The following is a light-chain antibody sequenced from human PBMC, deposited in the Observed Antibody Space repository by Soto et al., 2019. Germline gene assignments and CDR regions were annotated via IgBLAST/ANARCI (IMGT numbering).Light chain of an antibody. J-gene: IGLJ3*02. Sequence: QSALTRRASVSGSPGQSITISCTGTSSDVGGYNYVSWYQQHPGKAPKLMIYEVSNRPSGVSNRFSGSKSGNTASLTISGLQAEDDADYYCSSYTSSSTRVFGGGTKLTVL. CDR2: EVS. V-gene: IGLV2-14*01. CDR1: SSDVGGYNY. CDR3: SSYTSSSTRV.